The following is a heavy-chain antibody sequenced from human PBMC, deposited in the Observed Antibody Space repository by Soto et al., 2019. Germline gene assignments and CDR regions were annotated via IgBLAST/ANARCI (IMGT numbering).Heavy chain of an antibody. Sequence: PSETLSRSCGGYGGSFSGYYWSWMRQPPGKGLEWIGEINHSGSTNYNPSLKSRVTISVDTSKNQFSLKLSSVTAADTAVYYCARGADIVVVVAATSNAFDIWGQGTMVTVSS. D-gene: IGHD2-15*01. CDR1: GGSFSGYY. CDR3: ARGADIVVVVAATSNAFDI. V-gene: IGHV4-34*01. CDR2: INHSGST. J-gene: IGHJ3*02.